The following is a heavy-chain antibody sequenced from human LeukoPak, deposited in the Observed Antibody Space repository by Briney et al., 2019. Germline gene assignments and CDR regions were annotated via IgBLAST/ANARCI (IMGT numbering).Heavy chain of an antibody. D-gene: IGHD1-26*01. CDR2: ISPGGDDT. J-gene: IGHJ4*02. CDR3: AKRVTYSASYAYFDY. CDR1: GFTFITYG. V-gene: IGHV3-23*01. Sequence: PGGSLRLSCAASGFTFITYGMPWVRQAPGKGLEWVSSISPGGDDTYYADSVKGRFTISRDNSRNTLYLQMNNLRAEDTAVYYCAKRVTYSASYAYFDYWGQGTLLAVSS.